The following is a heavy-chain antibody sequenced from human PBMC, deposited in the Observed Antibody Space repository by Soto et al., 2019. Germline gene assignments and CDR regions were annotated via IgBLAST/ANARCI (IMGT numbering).Heavy chain of an antibody. Sequence: GGSLRLSCAASGFTFSSYAMSWVRQAPGKGLEWVSAISGSGGSTYYADSVKGRFTISRDNSKNTLYLQMNSLRAEDTAVYYCAKQSPYCSGGSCYLDYWGQGTLVTVSS. CDR1: GFTFSSYA. J-gene: IGHJ4*02. V-gene: IGHV3-23*01. CDR2: ISGSGGST. CDR3: AKQSPYCSGGSCYLDY. D-gene: IGHD2-15*01.